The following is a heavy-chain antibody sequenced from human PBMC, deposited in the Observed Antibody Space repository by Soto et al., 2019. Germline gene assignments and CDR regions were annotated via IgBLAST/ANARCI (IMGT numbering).Heavy chain of an antibody. CDR3: ARTLKGVQLWPRGSYFDL. D-gene: IGHD5-18*01. V-gene: IGHV4-31*03. J-gene: IGHJ2*01. CDR1: GGSISSGGYY. Sequence: SETLSLTCTVSGGSISSGGYYWSWIRQHPGKGLEWIGYIYYSGSTYYNPSLKSRVTISVDTSKNQFSLKLSSVTAADTAVYYCARTLKGVQLWPRGSYFDLWGRGTLVTVSS. CDR2: IYYSGST.